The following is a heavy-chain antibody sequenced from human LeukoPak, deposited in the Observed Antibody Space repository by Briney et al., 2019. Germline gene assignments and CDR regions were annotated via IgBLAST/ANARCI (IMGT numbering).Heavy chain of an antibody. CDR3: ARLQGGSYSLDY. CDR1: GGSISSYY. V-gene: IGHV4-4*09. CDR2: IYTSGST. Sequence: SETLSLTCTVSGGSISSYYGSWIRQPPGKGLEWIGYIYTSGSTNYNPSLKSRVTISVDTSKNQFSLKLSSVTAADTAVYYCARLQGGSYSLDYWGQGTLVTVSS. J-gene: IGHJ4*02. D-gene: IGHD1-26*01.